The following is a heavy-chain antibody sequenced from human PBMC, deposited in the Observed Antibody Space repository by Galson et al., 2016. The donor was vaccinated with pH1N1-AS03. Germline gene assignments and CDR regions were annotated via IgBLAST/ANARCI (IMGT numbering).Heavy chain of an antibody. CDR1: NNH. D-gene: IGHD2/OR15-2a*01. CDR3: AIYTSTAADY. V-gene: IGHV4-39*01. J-gene: IGHJ4*02. CDR2: IHYGGST. Sequence: NNHGGWIRQPPGKGLEWIGTIHYGGSTYYNPSLKSRVTISVDVSKNQFSLNLNSVTAADTSVYYCAIYTSTAADYWGQGTLVTVSS.